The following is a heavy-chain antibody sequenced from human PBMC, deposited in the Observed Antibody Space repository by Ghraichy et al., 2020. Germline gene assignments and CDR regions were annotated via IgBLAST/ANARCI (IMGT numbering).Heavy chain of an antibody. V-gene: IGHV4-34*01. CDR2: INPTGTT. CDR3: ARRRQTWSAAEGDAFDI. Sequence: SETLSLTCAVYVGAFSGYYWSWIRQPPGKGLEWIGEINPTGTTNNNPSLKSRLTLLVDPSKNQFSLQLKSVTAADTAVYYCARRRQTWSAAEGDAFDIWGHGTFVTVSS. D-gene: IGHD5-18*01. CDR1: VGAFSGYY. J-gene: IGHJ3*02.